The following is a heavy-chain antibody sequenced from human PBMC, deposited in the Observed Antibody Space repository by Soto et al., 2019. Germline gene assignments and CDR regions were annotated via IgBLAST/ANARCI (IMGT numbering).Heavy chain of an antibody. CDR2: ISESGGST. Sequence: GGSLRLSCAASGFFFSNYGTSWVRQAPGKGLEWVSAISESGGSTYYAGSVKGRFTLSRDNSKDTLYLQLNSLRPEDTAVYYCARRSHCSSTSCDKFFDNWGQGTLVTVSS. D-gene: IGHD2-2*02. J-gene: IGHJ4*02. CDR3: ARRSHCSSTSCDKFFDN. CDR1: GFFFSNYG. V-gene: IGHV3-23*01.